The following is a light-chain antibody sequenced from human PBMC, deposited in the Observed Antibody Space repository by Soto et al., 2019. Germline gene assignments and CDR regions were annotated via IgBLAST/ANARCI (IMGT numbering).Light chain of an antibody. J-gene: IGKJ5*01. CDR3: QQYDRLLIT. V-gene: IGKV3-20*01. Sequence: EIVLTQSPGTLSLSPGERATLSCRASQSVSSSYLAWYQWKPGQAPRLLIYGASSMATGIPERFSASGSGTNFTLTISGLEPEDFAVYYCQQYDRLLITFGQGTRLQIK. CDR1: QSVSSSY. CDR2: GAS.